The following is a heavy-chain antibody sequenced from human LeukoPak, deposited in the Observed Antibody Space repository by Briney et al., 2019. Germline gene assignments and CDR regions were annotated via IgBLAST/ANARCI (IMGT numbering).Heavy chain of an antibody. CDR2: IYSGGST. D-gene: IGHD3-22*01. V-gene: IGHV3-66*01. J-gene: IGHJ4*02. CDR3: ASSSWRHYYDSSGYFY. CDR1: GFTVSSNY. Sequence: GGSLRLSCAASGFTVSSNYMSWVRQAPGKGLEWVSVIYSGGSTYYADSVKGRFTISRDNSKNTLYLQMNSLGAEDTAVYYCASSSWRHYYDSSGYFYWGQGTLVTVSS.